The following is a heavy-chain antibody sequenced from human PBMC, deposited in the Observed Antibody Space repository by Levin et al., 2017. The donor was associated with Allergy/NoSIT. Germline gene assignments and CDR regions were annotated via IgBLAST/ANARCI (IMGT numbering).Heavy chain of an antibody. CDR3: AKDMRSTRYGMDV. J-gene: IGHJ6*02. D-gene: IGHD2-15*01. CDR1: GFTFDDYA. Sequence: GGSLRLSCAASGFTFDDYAMHWVRQAPGKGLEWVSGISWNSGSIGYADSVKGRFTISRDNAKNSLYLQMNSLRAEDTALYYCAKDMRSTRYGMDVWGQGTTVTVSS. CDR2: ISWNSGSI. V-gene: IGHV3-9*01.